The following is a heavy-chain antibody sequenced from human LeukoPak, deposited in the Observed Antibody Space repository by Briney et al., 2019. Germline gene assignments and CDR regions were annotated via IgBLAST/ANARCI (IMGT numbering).Heavy chain of an antibody. D-gene: IGHD3-22*01. CDR3: ARFADSSGYYDY. CDR1: GYXFTSDW. J-gene: IGHJ4*02. CDR2: IYPRDSET. Sequence: GESLKISCNGSGYXFTSDWIGWLRQMPGKGLEWMGIIYPRDSETRYSPSFQGQVTISADTSISTAYLQWSSLQASDTAMYYCARFADSSGYYDYWGQGTLVTVSS. V-gene: IGHV5-51*01.